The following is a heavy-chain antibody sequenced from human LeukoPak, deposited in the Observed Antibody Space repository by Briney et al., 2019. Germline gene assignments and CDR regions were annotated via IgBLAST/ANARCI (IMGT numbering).Heavy chain of an antibody. CDR1: GFTFSSYW. V-gene: IGHV3-7*01. D-gene: IGHD2-15*01. Sequence: GGSLRLSCAASGFTFSSYWMSWVRQAPGKGLEWVAKIKADGGEKDHVASVKGRFTISRDNAKNSLYLQMNSLRAEDTAVYYCARSGGSDVFDYWGQGTLVTVSS. CDR3: ARSGGSDVFDY. CDR2: IKADGGEK. J-gene: IGHJ4*02.